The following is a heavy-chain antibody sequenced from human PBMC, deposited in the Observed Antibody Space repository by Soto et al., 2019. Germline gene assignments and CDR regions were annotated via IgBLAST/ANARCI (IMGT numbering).Heavy chain of an antibody. Sequence: EVQLVESGGGLVQPGGSLKLSCAASGFTFSGSAMHWVRQASGNGLEWVGRIRSKANSYATAYAESVKGRFTITRDDSKNTAYLQMNSLKTEDTAVYYCTREYDFWSGVDAFDIWGQGTMVTVSS. CDR2: IRSKANSYAT. CDR3: TREYDFWSGVDAFDI. D-gene: IGHD3-3*01. J-gene: IGHJ3*02. CDR1: GFTFSGSA. V-gene: IGHV3-73*01.